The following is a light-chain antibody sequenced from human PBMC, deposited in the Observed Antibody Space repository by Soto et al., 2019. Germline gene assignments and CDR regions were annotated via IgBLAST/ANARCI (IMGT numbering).Light chain of an antibody. CDR1: SSNIGAGYD. V-gene: IGLV1-40*01. Sequence: QSVLTQPPSVSGAPGQTVTISCTGSSSNIGAGYDVHWYQQLPGTAPKLLIYGNTNRPSGVPDRFSGSKSATSASLAITGLQAEDEADYYRQSYDSSLSGSYVFGAGTKVTVL. CDR2: GNT. CDR3: QSYDSSLSGSYV. J-gene: IGLJ1*01.